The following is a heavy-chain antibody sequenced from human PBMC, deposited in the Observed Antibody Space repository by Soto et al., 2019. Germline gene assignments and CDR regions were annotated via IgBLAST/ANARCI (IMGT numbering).Heavy chain of an antibody. D-gene: IGHD3-22*01. V-gene: IGHV3-30*18. CDR2: ISYDGGNK. CDR1: GFTFSSYG. J-gene: IGHJ4*02. Sequence: GSLRLSCAASGFTFSSYGMHWVRQAPGRGLEWVAVISYDGGNKYSADSVKGRFTISRDNSKNTLYLQMNSLRAEDTAVYYCAKDLNYYDSSGPLDYWGQGTLVTAPQ. CDR3: AKDLNYYDSSGPLDY.